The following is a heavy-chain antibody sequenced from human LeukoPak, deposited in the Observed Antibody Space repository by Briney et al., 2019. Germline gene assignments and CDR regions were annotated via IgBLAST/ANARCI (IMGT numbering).Heavy chain of an antibody. CDR1: GGSISSYY. D-gene: IGHD3-10*01. CDR3: ARDPSSFGGRFDP. V-gene: IGHV4-4*07. Sequence: PSETLSLTCTVSGGSISSYYWNWIRQPAGKGLEWIGRIYSSGSTNYNPSLKSSVTMSVDTSKNQFSLKLSSVTAADTAVYYCARDPSSFGGRFDPWGQGTLVAVSS. CDR2: IYSSGST. J-gene: IGHJ5*02.